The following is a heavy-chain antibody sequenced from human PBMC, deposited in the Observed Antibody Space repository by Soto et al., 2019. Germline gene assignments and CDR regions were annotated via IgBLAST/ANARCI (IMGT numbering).Heavy chain of an antibody. CDR2: INNSGST. CDR1: GDSITSNSYY. Sequence: PSETLSLTCTVSGDSITSNSYYWSWIRQPPGKGLEWIGEINNSGSTNYNPSLKSRVTISVDTSKNQFSLKLSSVTAADTAVYYCARAQPPVLLWFGELKRYFDYWGQGTLVTVSS. CDR3: ARAQPPVLLWFGELKRYFDY. J-gene: IGHJ4*02. V-gene: IGHV4-39*07. D-gene: IGHD3-10*01.